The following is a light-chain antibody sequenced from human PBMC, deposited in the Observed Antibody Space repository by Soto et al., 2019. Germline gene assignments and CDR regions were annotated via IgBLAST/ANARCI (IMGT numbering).Light chain of an antibody. CDR1: SGHRNYV. V-gene: IGLV4-69*01. J-gene: IGLJ2*01. CDR3: QTWDTDIRV. CDR2: LNSDGSH. Sequence: QTVVTQSPSASASLGASGKLTCTLSSGHRNYVISWHQQQPEKGRRYLMKLNSDGSHSKGDGIPDRFSGYSSGAERYLTISSRQSEDEADYYCQTWDTDIRVFGGGTTVTVL.